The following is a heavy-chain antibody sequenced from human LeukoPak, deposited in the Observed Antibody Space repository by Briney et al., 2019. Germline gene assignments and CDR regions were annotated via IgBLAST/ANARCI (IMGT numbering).Heavy chain of an antibody. CDR2: IYYSGST. V-gene: IGHV4-59*01. CDR1: GGSLSSYY. Sequence: SETLSLTCTVSGGSLSSYYWSWIRQPPGKGLEWIGYIYYSGSTNYNPSLKSRVTISVDTSKNQFSLKLSSVTAADTAVYYCARENYGDYEENWFDPWGQGTLVTVSS. CDR3: ARENYGDYEENWFDP. D-gene: IGHD4-17*01. J-gene: IGHJ5*02.